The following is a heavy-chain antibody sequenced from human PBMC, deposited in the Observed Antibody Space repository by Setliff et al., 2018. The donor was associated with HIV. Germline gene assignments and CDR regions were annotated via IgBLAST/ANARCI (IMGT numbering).Heavy chain of an antibody. Sequence: SETLSLTCTVSGDSVSSRSYYWSWIRQPPGKGLEWIGYIYYSGSTYYNPSLKSRVTISVDTSKNQFSLKLSSVTAADTAVYYCARQGGYGGYGFYYYYYYMDVWGKGTTVTVSS. D-gene: IGHD5-12*01. CDR1: GDSVSSRSYY. CDR3: ARQGGYGGYGFYYYYYYMDV. CDR2: IYYSGST. J-gene: IGHJ6*03. V-gene: IGHV4-39*01.